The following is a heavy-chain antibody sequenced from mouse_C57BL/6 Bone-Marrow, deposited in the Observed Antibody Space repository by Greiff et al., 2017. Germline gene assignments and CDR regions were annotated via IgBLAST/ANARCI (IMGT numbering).Heavy chain of an antibody. CDR2: ISSGSSTI. CDR1: GFTFSDYG. Sequence: VQLKESGGGLVKPGGSLKLSCAASGFTFSDYGMHWVRQAPEKGLEWVAYISSGSSTIYYEDTVKGPFTFSRDNAKNTLFLQITSLRSEDTAMYYCARGHGYYHYYFDYGGQGTTLTVSS. J-gene: IGHJ2*01. CDR3: ARGHGYYHYYFDY. V-gene: IGHV5-17*01. D-gene: IGHD2-3*01.